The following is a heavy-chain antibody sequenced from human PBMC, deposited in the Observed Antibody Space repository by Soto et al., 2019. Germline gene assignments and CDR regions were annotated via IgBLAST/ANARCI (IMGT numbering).Heavy chain of an antibody. Sequence: QVQLVQSGAEVKKPGSSVKVSCKASGGTFSSYAISWVRQAPGQGLEWMGGIIPIFGTANYAQKFQGRVTITADESTSTAYMELRSLRSDDTAVYYCARDDVTMVRGVVGYGMDVWGQGTTVTVSS. V-gene: IGHV1-69*01. J-gene: IGHJ6*02. CDR2: IIPIFGTA. CDR3: ARDDVTMVRGVVGYGMDV. CDR1: GGTFSSYA. D-gene: IGHD3-10*01.